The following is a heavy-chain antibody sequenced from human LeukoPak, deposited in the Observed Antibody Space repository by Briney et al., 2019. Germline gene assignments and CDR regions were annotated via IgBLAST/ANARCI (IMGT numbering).Heavy chain of an antibody. J-gene: IGHJ4*02. CDR3: ASKHLRGYSYDPAEVYFDY. CDR1: GGTFSSYS. D-gene: IGHD5-18*01. Sequence: SVKVSCKASGGTFSSYSVSWVRQAPGQGLEWMGRIIHIFGTANYAQKFQGRVTITTDESTSTAYMELSSLRSEDTAVYYCASKHLRGYSYDPAEVYFDYWGQGTLVTVSS. V-gene: IGHV1-69*05. CDR2: IIHIFGTA.